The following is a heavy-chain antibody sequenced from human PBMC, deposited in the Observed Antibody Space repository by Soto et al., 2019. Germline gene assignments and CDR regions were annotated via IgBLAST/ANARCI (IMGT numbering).Heavy chain of an antibody. D-gene: IGHD3-22*01. CDR2: ISYDGSNK. CDR1: GFTFSSYA. V-gene: IGHV3-30-3*01. Sequence: QVQLVESGGGVVQPGRSLRLSCAASGFTFSSYAMHWVRQAPGKGLEWVAVISYDGSNKYYADSVKGRFTISRDNSKNTLYLQMNSLIAEDTAVYYCASMGGVVVITSDDYWGQGTLVTVSS. CDR3: ASMGGVVVITSDDY. J-gene: IGHJ4*02.